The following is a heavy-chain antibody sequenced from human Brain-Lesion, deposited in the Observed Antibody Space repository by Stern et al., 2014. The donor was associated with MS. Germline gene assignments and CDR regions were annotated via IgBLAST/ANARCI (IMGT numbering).Heavy chain of an antibody. CDR3: ARDRVTTVTTYYFDS. CDR2: IYTNGKT. CDR1: GFTVSNYY. D-gene: IGHD4-17*01. V-gene: IGHV3-66*02. Sequence: VQLVQSGGGLVQPGGSLRLSCAASGFTVSNYYMRWVRQAPGKGLAWVSIIYTNGKTYYADSVRGRFVISRDKSKSTLYLQMDSLRPEDTAVYYCARDRVTTVTTYYFDSWGQGTRVTVSS. J-gene: IGHJ4*02.